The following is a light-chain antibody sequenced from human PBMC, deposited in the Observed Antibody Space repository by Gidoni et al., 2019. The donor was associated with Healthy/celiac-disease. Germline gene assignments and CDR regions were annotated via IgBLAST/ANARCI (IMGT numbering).Light chain of an antibody. CDR3: QQYGSTPVT. CDR2: GAS. V-gene: IGKV3-20*01. CDR1: QSVSSSY. Sequence: EIALTQSPGTLSLSPGERATLSCRASQSVSSSYLAWYQQKPGQAPRLLIYGASSSATGIPDRFSGSGSGTDFTLTISRLEPEDFAVYYCQQYGSTPVTFGGGTKVEIQ. J-gene: IGKJ4*01.